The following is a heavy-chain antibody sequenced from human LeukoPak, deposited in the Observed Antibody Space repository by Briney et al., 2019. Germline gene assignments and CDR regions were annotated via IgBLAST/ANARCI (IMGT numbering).Heavy chain of an antibody. CDR2: IDPYSGGT. CDR3: ARDSYGGNFRGLGSAFDI. Sequence: ASVKVSCKASGYTFTDYYVHWVRQAPGQGLEWMGRIDPYSGGTSYAQKFQGRVTMTHDTSINTAYMELSRLRSDDTALYFCARDSYGGNFRGLGSAFDIWGQGTMVTVSS. J-gene: IGHJ3*02. CDR1: GYTFTDYY. D-gene: IGHD4-23*01. V-gene: IGHV1-2*06.